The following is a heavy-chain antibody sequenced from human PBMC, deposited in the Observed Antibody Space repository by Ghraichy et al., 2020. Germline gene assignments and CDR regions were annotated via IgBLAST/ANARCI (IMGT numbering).Heavy chain of an antibody. Sequence: SETLSLTCTVSGGSISSYYWSWVRQPPGKGLEWIGYVYYSGSANYNPSLKSRITISVDMSKNQFSLKFSSVTATDTAVYYCARGPGGTSGYWGQGTLVTVSS. J-gene: IGHJ4*02. D-gene: IGHD4-23*01. CDR1: GGSISSYY. CDR3: ARGPGGTSGY. V-gene: IGHV4-59*01. CDR2: VYYSGSA.